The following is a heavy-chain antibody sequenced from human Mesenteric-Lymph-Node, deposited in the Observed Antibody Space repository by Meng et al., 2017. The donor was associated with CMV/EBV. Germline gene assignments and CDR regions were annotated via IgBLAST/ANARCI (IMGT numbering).Heavy chain of an antibody. CDR3: ARGIAAGTDY. D-gene: IGHD6-13*01. V-gene: IGHV1-8*01. J-gene: IGHJ4*02. CDR1: GYTFTTLD. CDR2: MIPNSSNT. Sequence: VSCKASGYTFTTLDIDWVRQAAGQGLEWIGWMIPNSSNTGLAQKFQGRVTMTRDTSINTAYMELSSLTSDDTAVYYCARGIAAGTDYWGQGTLVTVSS.